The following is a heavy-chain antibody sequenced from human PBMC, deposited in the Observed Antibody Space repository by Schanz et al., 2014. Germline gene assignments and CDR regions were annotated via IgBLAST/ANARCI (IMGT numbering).Heavy chain of an antibody. V-gene: IGHV1-8*02. CDR2: MNSKTGNT. CDR1: GGPFSSYT. Sequence: QVQLVQSGAEVMKPGSSVKVSCKASGGPFSSYTINWVRQATGQGLEWMGWMNSKTGNTGYAQRFQGRLTVTRDTSTSTVNMELSSLRSEDTAVYYCARGGFFDSTSFDSWGQGTLVTVSS. D-gene: IGHD2-2*01. J-gene: IGHJ4*02. CDR3: ARGGFFDSTSFDS.